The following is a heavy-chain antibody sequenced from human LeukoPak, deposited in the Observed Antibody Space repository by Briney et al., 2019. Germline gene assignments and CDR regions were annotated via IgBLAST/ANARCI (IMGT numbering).Heavy chain of an antibody. Sequence: PSETLSLTCAVYGGSFSGYYWSWIRQPPGKGLEWIGEINHSGSTNYNPSLKSRVTISVDTSKNQFSLKLSSVTAADTAVYYCARQYYDFWSGYRYYYYYMDVWGKGTTVTVSS. CDR3: ARQYYDFWSGYRYYYYYMDV. CDR2: INHSGST. CDR1: GGSFSGYY. D-gene: IGHD3-3*01. J-gene: IGHJ6*03. V-gene: IGHV4-34*01.